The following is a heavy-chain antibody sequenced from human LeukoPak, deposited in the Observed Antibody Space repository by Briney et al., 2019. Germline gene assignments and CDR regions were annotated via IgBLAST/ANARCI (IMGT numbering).Heavy chain of an antibody. D-gene: IGHD3-3*01. Sequence: ASVKVSCKASGYSFTGYYMNWVRQAPGQGLEWMGWINPNSGYTNYAQKFQGRVTMTRDTSISTAYMELSRLTSDDTAVYYCARESRFPNWFDPWGQGTLVTVSS. CDR3: ARESRFPNWFDP. J-gene: IGHJ5*02. V-gene: IGHV1-2*02. CDR1: GYSFTGYY. CDR2: INPNSGYT.